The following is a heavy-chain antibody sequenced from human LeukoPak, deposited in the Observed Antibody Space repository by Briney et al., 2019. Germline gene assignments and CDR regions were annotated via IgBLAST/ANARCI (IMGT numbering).Heavy chain of an antibody. CDR2: IIPIFGTA. J-gene: IGHJ4*02. CDR3: ARLLDMVRGVRAETTFDY. CDR1: GGTFSSYA. Sequence: SVKVSCKASGGTFSSYAISWVRQAPGQGLEWMGGIIPIFGTANYAQKFQGRVTITADESTITAYMELSSLRSEDTAVYYCARLLDMVRGVRAETTFDYWGQGTLVTVSS. V-gene: IGHV1-69*13. D-gene: IGHD3-10*01.